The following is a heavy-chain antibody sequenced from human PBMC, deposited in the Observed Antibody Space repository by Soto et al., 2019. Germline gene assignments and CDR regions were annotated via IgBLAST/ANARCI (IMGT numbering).Heavy chain of an antibody. Sequence: SSETLSLTCTVSGGSISSSSYYWGWIRQPPGKGLEWIGSIYYSGSTYYNPSLKSRVTISVDTSKNQFSLKLSSVTAADTAVYYWARRRGYSYGSNWFDPWGQGIVVPVS. J-gene: IGHJ5*02. V-gene: IGHV4-39*01. D-gene: IGHD5-18*01. CDR1: GGSISSSSYY. CDR2: IYYSGST. CDR3: ARRRGYSYGSNWFDP.